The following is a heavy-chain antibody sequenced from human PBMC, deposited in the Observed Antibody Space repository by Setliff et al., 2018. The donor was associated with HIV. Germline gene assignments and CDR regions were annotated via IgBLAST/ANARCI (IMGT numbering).Heavy chain of an antibody. J-gene: IGHJ1*01. V-gene: IGHV1-2*02. Sequence: ASVKVSCKASGYTFSSYDINWVRQATGQGLEWMGWMNPNSGGTNYAQKFQGRVSVTGDTSISTAYMELSRLRSDDTAIYYCARRDTVVVSAAIRFELWGQGTLVTVSS. CDR3: ARRDTVVVSAAIRFEL. CDR2: MNPNSGGT. D-gene: IGHD2-2*02. CDR1: GYTFSSYD.